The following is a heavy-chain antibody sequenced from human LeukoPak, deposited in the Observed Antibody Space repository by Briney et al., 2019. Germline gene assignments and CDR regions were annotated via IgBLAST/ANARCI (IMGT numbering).Heavy chain of an antibody. Sequence: GGSLRLSCAASGFTFSYYAMHWVRQAPGKGLEWVAVISYDGSNKYYADSVKGRFTISRDNSQNTLYLQMNSLRAEDTAVYYCAKVDSGTYQFDYWGQGTLVTVSS. CDR3: AKVDSGTYQFDY. J-gene: IGHJ4*02. V-gene: IGHV3-30*04. CDR1: GFTFSYYA. D-gene: IGHD1-26*01. CDR2: ISYDGSNK.